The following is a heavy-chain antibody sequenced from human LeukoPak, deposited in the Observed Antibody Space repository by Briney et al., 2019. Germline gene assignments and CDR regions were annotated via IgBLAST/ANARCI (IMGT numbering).Heavy chain of an antibody. J-gene: IGHJ4*02. D-gene: IGHD2-2*01. Sequence: GGSLRLSCAASGFTFGSYWMHWVRQAPGKGLVWVSRINSDGSSTSYADSVKGRFTISRDNAKNTLYLQMNSLRAEDTAVYYCAREGPGGDIVVVPAALDYWGQGTLVTVSS. CDR2: INSDGSST. CDR1: GFTFGSYW. CDR3: AREGPGGDIVVVPAALDY. V-gene: IGHV3-74*01.